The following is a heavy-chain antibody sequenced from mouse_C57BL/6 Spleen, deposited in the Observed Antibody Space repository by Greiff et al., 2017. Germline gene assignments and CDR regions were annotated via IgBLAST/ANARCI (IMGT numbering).Heavy chain of an antibody. J-gene: IGHJ2*01. CDR3: AHITTVVATDY. D-gene: IGHD1-1*01. CDR2: IYPSDSET. CDR1: GYTFTSYW. V-gene: IGHV1-61*01. Sequence: QVQLQQSGAELVRPGSSVKLSCKASGYTFTSYWMDWVKQRPGQGLEWIGNIYPSDSETHYNQKFKDKATLTVDKSSSTAYMQLSSLTSEDSAVYYCAHITTVVATDYWGQGTTLTVSS.